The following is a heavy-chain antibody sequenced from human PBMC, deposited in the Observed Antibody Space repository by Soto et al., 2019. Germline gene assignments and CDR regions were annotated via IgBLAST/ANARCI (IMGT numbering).Heavy chain of an antibody. V-gene: IGHV3-23*01. CDR3: LGTYYYGSGSYRPT. Sequence: EVRLLESGGGLVQPGGSLRLSCAASGFTFSSYAMSWVRQAPGKGLEWVSAISGSGGSTYYADSVKGRFTISRDNSKNTLYLQMNSLRAEDTAVYYCLGTYYYGSGSYRPTWGQGTLVTVSS. J-gene: IGHJ5*02. CDR1: GFTFSSYA. CDR2: ISGSGGST. D-gene: IGHD3-10*01.